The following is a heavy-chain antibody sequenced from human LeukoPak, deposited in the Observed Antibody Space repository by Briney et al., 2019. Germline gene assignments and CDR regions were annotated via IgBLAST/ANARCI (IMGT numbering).Heavy chain of an antibody. Sequence: GGSLRLSCAASGFIFSSHGMNWVRQAPGKGLEWVSGISPSGDITYYADSVKGRFTISRDNSKNTVYLQMDSLRFEDAAVYYCAKATGYLLWGQGTLVIVSS. CDR2: ISPSGDIT. CDR3: AKATGYLL. V-gene: IGHV3-23*01. D-gene: IGHD1-14*01. J-gene: IGHJ4*02. CDR1: GFIFSSHG.